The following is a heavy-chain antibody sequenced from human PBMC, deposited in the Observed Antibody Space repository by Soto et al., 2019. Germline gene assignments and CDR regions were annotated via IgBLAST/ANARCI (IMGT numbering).Heavy chain of an antibody. CDR2: IKSKTDGGTT. V-gene: IGHV3-15*05. Sequence: EVQLVESGGGLVKPGGSLRLSCAASGFTFSNAWMSWVRQAPGKGLEWVGRIKSKTDGGTTDYAAPVKGRFTISRDDSKNTLNLQMNSLKTEDTAVYYCTTLGYCSGGSCYSLSAFDYWGQGTLVTVSS. J-gene: IGHJ4*02. D-gene: IGHD2-15*01. CDR1: GFTFSNAW. CDR3: TTLGYCSGGSCYSLSAFDY.